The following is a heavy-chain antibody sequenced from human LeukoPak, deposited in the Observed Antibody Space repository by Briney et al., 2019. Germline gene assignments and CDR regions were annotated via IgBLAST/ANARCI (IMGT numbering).Heavy chain of an antibody. CDR2: IYWNDDK. Sequence: SGPTLVNPTQTLTLTCTFSGFSLSTSGVGVGWSRQPPGKALEWLALIYWNDDKRYSPSRKSRLTITKDTSNNHVVLTMTNMDPVDTATYYCAHAVYYDFWSGYSPFDYWGQGPLVTVSS. D-gene: IGHD3-3*01. CDR1: GFSLSTSGVG. CDR3: AHAVYYDFWSGYSPFDY. V-gene: IGHV2-5*01. J-gene: IGHJ4*02.